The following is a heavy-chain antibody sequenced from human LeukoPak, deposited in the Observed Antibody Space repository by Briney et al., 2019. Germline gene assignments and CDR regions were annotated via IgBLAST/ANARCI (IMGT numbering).Heavy chain of an antibody. CDR2: IYHSGNT. Sequence: SGTLSLTCAVSGGSISSSNWWNWVRQPPGKGLEWIGEIYHSGNTNYNPSLKSRVTISLDKSKNQFSLKLTSVTAADTAVYYCARESYDYVWGSYPHYWGQGTLVTVSS. CDR1: GGSISSSNW. V-gene: IGHV4-4*02. D-gene: IGHD3-16*01. J-gene: IGHJ4*02. CDR3: ARESYDYVWGSYPHY.